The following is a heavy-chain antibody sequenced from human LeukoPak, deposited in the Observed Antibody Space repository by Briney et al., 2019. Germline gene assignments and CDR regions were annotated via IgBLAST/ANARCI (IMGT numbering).Heavy chain of an antibody. J-gene: IGHJ4*02. V-gene: IGHV4-61*02. CDR1: GGSISSGSYY. D-gene: IGHD3-22*01. Sequence: SETLSLTCTVSGGSISSGSYYWSWIRQPAGKGLEWIGRIYTSGSTNYNPSLKSRVTISVDTSKNQFSLKLSSVTAADTAVYYCARGRYYDSSGYYYHWGQGTLVTVSS. CDR2: IYTSGST. CDR3: ARGRYYDSSGYYYH.